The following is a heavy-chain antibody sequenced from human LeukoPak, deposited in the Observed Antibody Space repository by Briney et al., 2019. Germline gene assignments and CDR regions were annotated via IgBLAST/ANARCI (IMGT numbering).Heavy chain of an antibody. Sequence: SGTLSLTCAVSGDSISSSNWWSWVRQPPGKGLEWIGQIYHSGSTNYNPSLKSRVTISLDKSENQFSLELTSVTAADTAVYYCARSFRYSGYDYYFDPWGQGTLVTVSS. D-gene: IGHD5-12*01. CDR2: IYHSGST. CDR3: ARSFRYSGYDYYFDP. J-gene: IGHJ5*02. V-gene: IGHV4-4*02. CDR1: GDSISSSNW.